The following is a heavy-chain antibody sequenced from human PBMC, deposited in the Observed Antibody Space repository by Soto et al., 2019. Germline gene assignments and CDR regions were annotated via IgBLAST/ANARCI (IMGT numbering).Heavy chain of an antibody. Sequence: GESLKISCKGFGYSFTIFWIGWVRQMPGKGLEWMGMIYPGDSGTRYSPSFQGQVTMSVDKSSSTAYLQWHSLKASDSAMYYCARPGAGAVFGLVAPYYYGMDVWGQGTTVTVS. J-gene: IGHJ6*02. CDR2: IYPGDSGT. V-gene: IGHV5-51*01. CDR3: ARPGAGAVFGLVAPYYYGMDV. CDR1: GYSFTIFW. D-gene: IGHD3-3*01.